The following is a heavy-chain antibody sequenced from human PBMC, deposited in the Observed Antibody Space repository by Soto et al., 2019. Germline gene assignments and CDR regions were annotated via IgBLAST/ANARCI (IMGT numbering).Heavy chain of an antibody. CDR1: GGSIGSGGYS. CDR3: ARTESGTFDP. D-gene: IGHD1-7*01. CDR2: IYHSGST. V-gene: IGHV4-30-2*01. J-gene: IGHJ5*02. Sequence: SETLSLTCAVSGGSIGSGGYSWTWIRQPPGKGLEWIGYIYHSGSTYYNPSLKSRVTISVDRSKNQFSLKPSSVTAADTAVYYCARTESGTFDPWGQGTLVTGSS.